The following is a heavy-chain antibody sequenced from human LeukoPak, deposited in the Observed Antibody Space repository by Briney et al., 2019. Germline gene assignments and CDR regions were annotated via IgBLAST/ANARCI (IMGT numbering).Heavy chain of an antibody. D-gene: IGHD6-13*01. CDR2: ISSSGSTI. CDR1: GFTFSSYE. CDR3: ARDGDPGIAAAGTVYYYYGMDV. J-gene: IGHJ6*02. Sequence: GGSLRLSCEASGFTFSSYEMNWVRQAPGKGLEWVSYISSSGSTIYYADSVKGRFTISRDNAKNSLYLQMNSLRAEDTAVYYCARDGDPGIAAAGTVYYYYGMDVWGQGTTVTVSS. V-gene: IGHV3-48*03.